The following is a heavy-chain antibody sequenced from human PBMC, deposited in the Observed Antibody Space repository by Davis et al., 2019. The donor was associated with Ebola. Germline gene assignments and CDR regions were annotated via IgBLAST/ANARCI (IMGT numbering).Heavy chain of an antibody. CDR1: GFTFSSYA. V-gene: IGHV3-30*18. Sequence: PGGSLRLSCAASGFTFSSYAMHWVRQAPGKGLEWVAVISYDGSNKYYADSVKGRFTVSRDTSKKTMYLQMNSLRAEDTAVYYCAKSGLSFGVVKYHYGMDVWGKGTTVTVSS. CDR3: AKSGLSFGVVKYHYGMDV. D-gene: IGHD3-3*01. J-gene: IGHJ6*04. CDR2: ISYDGSNK.